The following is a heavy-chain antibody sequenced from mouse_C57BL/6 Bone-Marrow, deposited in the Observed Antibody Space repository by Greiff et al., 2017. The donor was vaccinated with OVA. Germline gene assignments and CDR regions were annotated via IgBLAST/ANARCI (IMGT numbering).Heavy chain of an antibody. CDR1: GYAFSSSW. D-gene: IGHD2-4*01. V-gene: IGHV1-82*01. CDR2: IYPGDGDT. CDR3: AREERLYDDDALAGTDDYAMDY. Sequence: QVQLQQSGPELVKPGASVKISCKASGYAFSSSWMNWVKQRPGKGLEWIGRIYPGDGDTNYNGKFKGKATLTADKSSSTAYMQLSSLTSEDSAVYFCAREERLYDDDALAGTDDYAMDYWGQVTSVTVSS. J-gene: IGHJ4*01.